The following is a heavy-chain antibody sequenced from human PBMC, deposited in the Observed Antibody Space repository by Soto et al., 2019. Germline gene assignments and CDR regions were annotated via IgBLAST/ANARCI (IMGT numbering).Heavy chain of an antibody. J-gene: IGHJ4*02. Sequence: GGSLRLSCAASGFTFSNYAMSWVRQAPGKGLEWVSVISGSGGNTHYADSVKGRFTISRDNSKNTLYLHMNSLRVEDTAVYYCAKDSTFYYGSGSPPFFDYWGQGTLVTVSS. CDR2: ISGSGGNT. V-gene: IGHV3-23*01. CDR1: GFTFSNYA. CDR3: AKDSTFYYGSGSPPFFDY. D-gene: IGHD3-10*01.